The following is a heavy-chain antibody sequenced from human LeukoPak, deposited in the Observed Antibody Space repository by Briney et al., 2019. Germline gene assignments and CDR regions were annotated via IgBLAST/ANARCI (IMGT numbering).Heavy chain of an antibody. D-gene: IGHD2/OR15-2a*01. CDR2: ISSSGTYV. CDR3: ARDIGAPRPPPAKQTGFYFNL. V-gene: IGHV3-21*01. Sequence: GGSLRLSCTGSEFIFSAFTLNWVRLVPGKGLEWVSLISSSGTYVYYADSVKGRFTVSRDNSKNSVYLQMHSLRVEDTAIYYCARDIGAPRPPPAKQTGFYFNLWGQGTPVTVSS. CDR1: EFIFSAFT. J-gene: IGHJ4*02.